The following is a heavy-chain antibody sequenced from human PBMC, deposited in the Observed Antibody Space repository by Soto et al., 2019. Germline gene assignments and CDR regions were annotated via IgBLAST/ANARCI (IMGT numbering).Heavy chain of an antibody. CDR2: IYYSGST. CDR3: ARVLTGGDAFDI. CDR1: GGSISSSSYY. Sequence: SETLSLACTVSGGSISSSSYYWGWIRQPPGKGLEWIGSIYYSGSTYYNPSLKSRVTISVDTSKNQFSLKLSSVTAADTAVYYCARVLTGGDAFDIWGQGTMVTVSS. J-gene: IGHJ3*02. V-gene: IGHV4-39*01. D-gene: IGHD7-27*01.